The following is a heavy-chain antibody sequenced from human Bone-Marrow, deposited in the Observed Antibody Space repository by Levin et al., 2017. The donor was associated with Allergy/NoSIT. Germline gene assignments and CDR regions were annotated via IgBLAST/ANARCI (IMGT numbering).Heavy chain of an antibody. D-gene: IGHD5-18*01. CDR2: ISSSGSFI. CDR3: ARGEYSYDYGMDV. J-gene: IGHJ6*02. V-gene: IGHV3-11*01. Sequence: KPGGSLRLSCAASGFTFSDYYMSWIRQAPGKGLEWVSYISSSGSFIYYADSVTGRFTISRDNAKNSLYLQMNSLRAEDTAVYYCARGEYSYDYGMDVWGQGTTVTVSS. CDR1: GFTFSDYY.